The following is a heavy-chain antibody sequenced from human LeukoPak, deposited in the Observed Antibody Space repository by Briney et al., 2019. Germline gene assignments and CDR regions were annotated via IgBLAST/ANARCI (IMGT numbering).Heavy chain of an antibody. V-gene: IGHV1-8*01. D-gene: IGHD1-26*01. Sequence: ASVKVSCKASGYTFTSNDINWVRQATGQGLEWMGWMNPNSGNTGYAQKFQGRVTLTRDTSISTAYMELSRLRSDDTAVYYCARVEMGATTKMDVWGKGTTVTVSS. CDR1: GYTFTSND. CDR3: ARVEMGATTKMDV. J-gene: IGHJ6*04. CDR2: MNPNSGNT.